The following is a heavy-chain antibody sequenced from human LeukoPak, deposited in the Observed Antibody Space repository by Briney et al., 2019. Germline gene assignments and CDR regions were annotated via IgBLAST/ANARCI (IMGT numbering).Heavy chain of an antibody. CDR2: IIPIFGTA. J-gene: IGHJ1*01. V-gene: IGHV1-69*13. CDR3: ASLYCSSTSCYWYFQH. D-gene: IGHD2-2*01. Sequence: SVKVSCKASGGTFSSYAISWVRQAPGQGLEWMGGIIPIFGTANYAQKFQGRVTITADESTSTAYMELSSLRSEDTAVYYCASLYCSSTSCYWYFQHWGQGTLVTVSS. CDR1: GGTFSSYA.